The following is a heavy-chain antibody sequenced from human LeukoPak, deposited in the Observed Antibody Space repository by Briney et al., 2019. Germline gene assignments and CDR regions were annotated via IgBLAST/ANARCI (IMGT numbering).Heavy chain of an antibody. V-gene: IGHV4-59*12. Sequence: SETLSLTCTVSGGSISSYYWTWIRQPPGKGLEWIGYIYYSGSTHYNPSLKSRVTMSVDTSKNQFSLRLRSVTAADTAVYYCARQIASAGTAGFDFWGQGALVTVSS. CDR3: ARQIASAGTAGFDF. D-gene: IGHD6-13*01. CDR1: GGSISSYY. J-gene: IGHJ4*02. CDR2: IYYSGST.